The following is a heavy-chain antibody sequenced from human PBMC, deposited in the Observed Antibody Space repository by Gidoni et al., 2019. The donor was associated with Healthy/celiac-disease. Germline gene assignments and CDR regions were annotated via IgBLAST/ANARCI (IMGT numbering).Heavy chain of an antibody. V-gene: IGHV1-2*04. D-gene: IGHD6-13*01. Sequence: QVQLVQSGAEVKKPGASVKVSCKASGHTCTGSHMHWVRQAPGQGLEWMGWINPNSGGTNYAQKFQGWVTMTRDTSISTAYMELSRLRSDDTAVYYCARAAVGSYSSSWYINWFDPWGQGTLVTVSS. CDR3: ARAAVGSYSSSWYINWFDP. CDR2: INPNSGGT. CDR1: GHTCTGSH. J-gene: IGHJ5*02.